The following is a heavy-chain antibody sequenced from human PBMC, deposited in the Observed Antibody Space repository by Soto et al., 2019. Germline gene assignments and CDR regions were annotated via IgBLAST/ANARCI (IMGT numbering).Heavy chain of an antibody. D-gene: IGHD2-2*01. Sequence: PGGSLRLSCAASGFTFSSYSMNWVRQAPGKGLEWVSYISSSSSTIYYADSVKGRFTISRDNAKNSLYLQMNSLRAEDTAVYYCARGGHIVVVPAARSVFDYWGQGTLVTVSS. CDR3: ARGGHIVVVPAARSVFDY. CDR2: ISSSSSTI. J-gene: IGHJ4*02. V-gene: IGHV3-48*01. CDR1: GFTFSSYS.